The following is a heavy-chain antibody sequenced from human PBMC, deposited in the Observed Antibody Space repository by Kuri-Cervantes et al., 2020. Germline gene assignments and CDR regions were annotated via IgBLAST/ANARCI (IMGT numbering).Heavy chain of an antibody. V-gene: IGHV1-24*01. Sequence: ALVKVSCKVSGYTLTELSMHWVRQAPGKGLEWMGGFDPEDGETIYAQKFQGRVTMTEDTSTDTAYMELSSLRSEDTAVYYCATGRTTVTYAGGMDVWGQGTTVTVSS. J-gene: IGHJ6*02. CDR1: GYTLTELS. D-gene: IGHD4-17*01. CDR3: ATGRTTVTYAGGMDV. CDR2: FDPEDGET.